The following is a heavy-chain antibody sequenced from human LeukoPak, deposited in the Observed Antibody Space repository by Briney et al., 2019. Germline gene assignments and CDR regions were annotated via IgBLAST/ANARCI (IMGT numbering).Heavy chain of an antibody. V-gene: IGHV1-69*05. J-gene: IGHJ4*02. D-gene: IGHD1-26*01. CDR2: IIPIFGTA. CDR3: ARASLVGALLDY. CDR1: GGTFSSYA. Sequence: ASVKVSCKASGGTFSSYAISWVRQAPGQGLEWMGGIIPIFGTANYAQKFQGRVTITTDESTSTAYMELSSLRSEDTAVYYCARASLVGALLDYWGQGTLVTVSS.